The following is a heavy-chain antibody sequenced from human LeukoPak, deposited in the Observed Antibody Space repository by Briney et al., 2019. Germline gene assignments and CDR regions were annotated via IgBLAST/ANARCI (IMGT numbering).Heavy chain of an antibody. CDR3: ARDPYQHCDGHPGY. J-gene: IGHJ4*02. Sequence: GGSLRLSCAASGFTFSAYSMNWVRQAPGKGLEWVSFITSSGSTIDYADSVKGRFTISRDNARNSLFLQMNSLRDEDTAVYFCARDPYQHCDGHPGYWGQGTLVTVSS. CDR2: ITSSGSTI. CDR1: GFTFSAYS. D-gene: IGHD2-21*01. V-gene: IGHV3-48*02.